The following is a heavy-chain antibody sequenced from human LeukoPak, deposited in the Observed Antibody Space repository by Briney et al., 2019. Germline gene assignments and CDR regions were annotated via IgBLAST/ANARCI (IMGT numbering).Heavy chain of an antibody. CDR3: ARGLGWYSGTYIGA. CDR1: GYTFTGYY. D-gene: IGHD1-26*01. CDR2: INPNSGDT. J-gene: IGHJ5*02. V-gene: IGHV1-2*02. Sequence: ASVKVSCKASGYTFTGYYMHWVRQPPRQGLEWMGWINPNSGDTNYAQKFQGRVSMTRDTSISTAYMDLSGLRSDDTALYYCARGLGWYSGTYIGAWGQGTLVTVSS.